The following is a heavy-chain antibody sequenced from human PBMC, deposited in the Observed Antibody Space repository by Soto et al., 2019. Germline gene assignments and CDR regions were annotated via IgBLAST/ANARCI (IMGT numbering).Heavy chain of an antibody. V-gene: IGHV5-51*01. D-gene: IGHD2-2*01. CDR2: IYPGDSDT. CDR3: ARSRNYCSSTSCYNYYYYYYMDV. CDR1: GYSFTSYW. Sequence: GESLKISCKGSGYSFTSYWIGWVRQMPGKGLGWMGIIYPGDSDTRYSPSFQGQVTISADKSISTAYLQWSSLKASDTAMYYCARSRNYCSSTSCYNYYYYYYMDVWGKGTTVTVSS. J-gene: IGHJ6*03.